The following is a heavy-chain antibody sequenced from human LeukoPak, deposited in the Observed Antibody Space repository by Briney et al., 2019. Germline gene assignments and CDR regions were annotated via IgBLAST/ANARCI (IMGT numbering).Heavy chain of an antibody. D-gene: IGHD2-15*01. CDR2: ISYDGSNK. Sequence: GGSLRLSCAASGFTFSSYGMHWVRQAPGKGLEGVAVISYDGSNKYYADSVKGRFTISRDNSKNTLYLQMNSLRAEDTAVYYCAKDRRRYCSGGSCYVDYFDYWGQGTLVTVSS. J-gene: IGHJ4*02. V-gene: IGHV3-30*18. CDR3: AKDRRRYCSGGSCYVDYFDY. CDR1: GFTFSSYG.